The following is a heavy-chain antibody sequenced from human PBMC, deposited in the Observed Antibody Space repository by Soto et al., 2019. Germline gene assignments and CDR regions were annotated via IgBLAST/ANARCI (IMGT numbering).Heavy chain of an antibody. CDR2: INAANGDT. J-gene: IGHJ5*02. V-gene: IGHV1-3*01. CDR1: GYTFTSHG. CDR3: VRRHVSETGIDWHYL. D-gene: IGHD3-9*01. Sequence: ASVQVSCNASGYTFTSHGIHWVRQAPGQRLEWMGWINAANGDTKYSPKFQGRVTITRDTSASTAYMELSSLRSEDTAVYYCVRRHVSETGIDWHYLWG.